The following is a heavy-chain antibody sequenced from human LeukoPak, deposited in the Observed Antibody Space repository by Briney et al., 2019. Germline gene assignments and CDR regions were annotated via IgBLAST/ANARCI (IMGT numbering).Heavy chain of an antibody. Sequence: PGESLKTSCKGSGYSFTSYWIGWVRQMPGKGLEWMGIIYPGDSVTRYSPSFQGQVTISADKSLSTAYLQWSSLKASDTAMYYCARGSGSYHTAYMNWGQGSPVTVSS. CDR1: GYSFTSYW. CDR2: IYPGDSVT. V-gene: IGHV5-51*01. D-gene: IGHD1-26*01. CDR3: ARGSGSYHTAYMN. J-gene: IGHJ4*02.